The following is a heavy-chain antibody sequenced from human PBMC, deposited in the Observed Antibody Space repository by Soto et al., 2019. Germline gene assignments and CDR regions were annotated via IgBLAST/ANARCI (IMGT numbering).Heavy chain of an antibody. CDR3: ARWNYYDSSGLDY. CDR1: GGSFSGYY. J-gene: IGHJ4*02. D-gene: IGHD3-22*01. Sequence: SETLSLTCAVYGGSFSGYYWSWIRQPPGKGLEWIGEINHSGSTNYNPSLKSRVTISVDTSKNQFSLKLSSVTAADTAVYYCARWNYYDSSGLDYWGQGTPVTVSS. CDR2: INHSGST. V-gene: IGHV4-34*01.